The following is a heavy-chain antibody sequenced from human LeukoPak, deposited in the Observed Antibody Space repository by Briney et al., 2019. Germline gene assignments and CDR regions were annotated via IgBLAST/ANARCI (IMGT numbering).Heavy chain of an antibody. CDR1: GGSFSGYY. J-gene: IGHJ5*02. Sequence: SETLSLTCAVYGGSFSGYYWSWIRQPPGKGLEWIGEINHSGSTNYNPSLKSRVTISVDTSKNQFSLKLSSVTAADTAVYYCARGEERVRSLSWYVLWGQGTLVTVSS. CDR3: ARGEERVRSLSWYVL. D-gene: IGHD3-10*01. CDR2: INHSGST. V-gene: IGHV4-34*01.